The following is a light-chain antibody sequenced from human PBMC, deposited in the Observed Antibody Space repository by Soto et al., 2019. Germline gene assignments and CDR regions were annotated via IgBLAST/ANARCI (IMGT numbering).Light chain of an antibody. CDR3: QQYNNWPPWT. CDR2: GAS. Sequence: EIVLTQSPGTLSLSPGARATLSCRASRSVSSTYVAWYQQKSGQAPRLLIYGASSRATGIPDRFSGSGSGTEFTLTISSLQSEDFAVYYCQQYNNWPPWTFGQRTKVDIK. V-gene: IGKV3D-15*01. J-gene: IGKJ1*01. CDR1: RSVSSTY.